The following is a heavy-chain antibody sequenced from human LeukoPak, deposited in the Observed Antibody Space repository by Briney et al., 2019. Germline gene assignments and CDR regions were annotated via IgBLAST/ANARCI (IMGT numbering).Heavy chain of an antibody. CDR2: INHSGAT. CDR3: ARVPLRFLEPFDY. Sequence: SETLSLTCSVYGGSLNGYYWSWIRQPPGKGLEWIGEINHSGATNYNPSHKSRVTMSLDTSKNQFSLRLNSVTAADTAVYYCARVPLRFLEPFDYWGQGTLVTVSS. J-gene: IGHJ4*02. V-gene: IGHV4-34*01. CDR1: GGSLNGYY. D-gene: IGHD3-3*01.